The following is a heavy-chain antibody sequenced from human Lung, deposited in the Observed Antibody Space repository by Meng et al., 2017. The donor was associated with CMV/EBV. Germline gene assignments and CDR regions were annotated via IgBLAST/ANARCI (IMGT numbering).Heavy chain of an antibody. CDR2: IHPHRGDT. CDR3: ARDNNWGPDY. D-gene: IGHD7-27*01. J-gene: IGHJ4*02. Sequence: ASVXVSCKASGYTFTSYGISWVRQAPGQGLEWMGWIHPHRGDTNYAQQFQGRVTLTRDTSINTGYMELTRLTSDDTAVYYCARDNNWGPDYWGQGTLVTVSS. V-gene: IGHV1-2*02. CDR1: GYTFTSYG.